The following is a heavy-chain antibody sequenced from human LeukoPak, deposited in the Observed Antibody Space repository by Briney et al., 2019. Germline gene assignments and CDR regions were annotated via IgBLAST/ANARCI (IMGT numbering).Heavy chain of an antibody. Sequence: GGSLRLSCAASGFTVSSNYMSWVRQAPGKGLEWVAVISYDGSNQYYADSVKGRFTISRDNSKNTLYLQMNSLRAEDTAVYYCAKDLGGTAFDYWGQGTLVTVSS. CDR2: ISYDGSNQ. V-gene: IGHV3-30*18. J-gene: IGHJ4*02. CDR1: GFTVSSNY. CDR3: AKDLGGTAFDY. D-gene: IGHD1-7*01.